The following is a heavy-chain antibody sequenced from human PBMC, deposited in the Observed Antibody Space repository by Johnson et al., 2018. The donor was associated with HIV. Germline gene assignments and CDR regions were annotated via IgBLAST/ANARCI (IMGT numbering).Heavy chain of an antibody. Sequence: VQLVESGGGLVQPGGSLRLSCAASGFTVSSNYMSWVRQAPGKGLEWVSVIYSGGSTYYADSVKGRFTISRDNFNSTLYLQMNNLRTEDTAIYYCARGRIGMMEVDLRGGAFDIWGQGTMVTVSS. D-gene: IGHD3-22*01. V-gene: IGHV3-66*01. CDR3: ARGRIGMMEVDLRGGAFDI. CDR1: GFTVSSNY. CDR2: IYSGGST. J-gene: IGHJ3*02.